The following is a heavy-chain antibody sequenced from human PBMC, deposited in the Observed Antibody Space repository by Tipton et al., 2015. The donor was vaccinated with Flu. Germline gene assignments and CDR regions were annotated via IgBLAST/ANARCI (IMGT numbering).Heavy chain of an antibody. CDR1: GGSISSYY. CDR3: ARANRRLDSYYYMDV. D-gene: IGHD2-21*01. V-gene: IGHV4-59*08. Sequence: TLSLTCTVSGGSISSYYWSWIRQPPGKGLEWIGYIYYSGSTNYNPSLKSRVTISVDTSKNQFSLKLSSVTAADTAVYYCARANRRLDSYYYMDVWGKGTTVTVSS. J-gene: IGHJ6*03. CDR2: IYYSGST.